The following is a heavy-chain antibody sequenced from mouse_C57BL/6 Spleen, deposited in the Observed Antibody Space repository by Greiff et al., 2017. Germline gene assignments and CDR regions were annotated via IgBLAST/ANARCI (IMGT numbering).Heavy chain of an antibody. Sequence: DVKLVESEGGLVQPGSSMKLSCTASGFTFSDYYMAWVRQVPEKGLEWVANINYDGSSTYYLDSLKSRFIISRDNAKNILYLQMSSLKSEDTATYYCARGVITTVVADYYAMDYWGQGTSVTVSS. CDR1: GFTFSDYY. CDR2: INYDGSST. J-gene: IGHJ4*01. V-gene: IGHV5-16*01. CDR3: ARGVITTVVADYYAMDY. D-gene: IGHD1-1*01.